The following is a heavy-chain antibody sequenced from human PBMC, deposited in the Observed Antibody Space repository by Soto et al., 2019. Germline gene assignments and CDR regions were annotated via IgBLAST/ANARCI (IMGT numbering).Heavy chain of an antibody. V-gene: IGHV4-59*08. CDR3: ARAFSFDRYYFDY. CDR1: GASISGYH. D-gene: IGHD2-15*01. J-gene: IGHJ4*02. Sequence: SETLSLTCTVSGASISGYHWGWIRQPPGKGLEWIGYMSYSGSTNYSPSLKSRVTMSVDTSKNQFSLKLNSVTAADMAMYYCARAFSFDRYYFDYWGQGTLVTVSS. CDR2: MSYSGST.